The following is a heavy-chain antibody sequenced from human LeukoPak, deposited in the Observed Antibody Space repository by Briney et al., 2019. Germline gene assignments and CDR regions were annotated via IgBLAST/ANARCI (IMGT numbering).Heavy chain of an antibody. CDR1: GFTFTSYA. CDR3: ARQQLGYYYYYMDV. J-gene: IGHJ6*03. V-gene: IGHV1-8*02. CDR2: MNPNSGNT. D-gene: IGHD6-13*01. Sequence: PGGSLRLSCAASGFTFTSYAMNWVRQAPGQGLEWMGWMNPNSGNTGYAQKFQGRVTMTRNTSISTAYMELSSLRSEDTAVYYCARQQLGYYYYYMDVWGKGTTVTISS.